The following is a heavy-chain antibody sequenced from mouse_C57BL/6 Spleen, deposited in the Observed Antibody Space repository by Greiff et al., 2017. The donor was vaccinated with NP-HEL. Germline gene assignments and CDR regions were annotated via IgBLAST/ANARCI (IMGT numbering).Heavy chain of an antibody. V-gene: IGHV2-3*01. Sequence: VMLVESGPGLVAPSQSLSITCTVSGFSLTSYGVSWVRQPPGKGLEWLGVIWGDGSTNYHSALISRLSISKDNSKSQVFLKLNSLQTDDTATYYCAKETYYYGSSYDYYYAMDYWGQGTSVTVSS. CDR3: AKETYYYGSSYDYYYAMDY. J-gene: IGHJ4*01. D-gene: IGHD1-1*01. CDR2: IWGDGST. CDR1: GFSLTSYG.